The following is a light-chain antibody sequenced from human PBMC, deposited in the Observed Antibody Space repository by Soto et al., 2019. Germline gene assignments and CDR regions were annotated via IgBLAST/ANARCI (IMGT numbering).Light chain of an antibody. V-gene: IGLV2-14*01. CDR2: EVS. Sequence: QSVLTQPASVSGSPGQSITISCTGTSSDVGGYNYVSWYQQHPGKAPKLMIYEVSNRPSGVSNRFSGSKSGNTASLTISGLQVEDEADYSCSSFTSSSTLVVFGGGTKLTVL. CDR1: SSDVGGYNY. CDR3: SSFTSSSTLVV. J-gene: IGLJ2*01.